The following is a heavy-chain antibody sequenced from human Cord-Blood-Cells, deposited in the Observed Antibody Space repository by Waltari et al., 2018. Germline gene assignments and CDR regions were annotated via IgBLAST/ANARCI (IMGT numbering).Heavy chain of an antibody. CDR1: GYTFPGYY. Sequence: QVQLVQSGAEVKKPGASVKVSCKASGYTFPGYYMHWVRQAHGQGLEWMGWINPNSGGTNYAQKFQGRVTMTRDTSISTAYMELSRLRSDDTAVYYCARASITIFGVVIIRFDYWGQGTLVTVSS. D-gene: IGHD3-3*01. V-gene: IGHV1-2*02. J-gene: IGHJ4*02. CDR3: ARASITIFGVVIIRFDY. CDR2: INPNSGGT.